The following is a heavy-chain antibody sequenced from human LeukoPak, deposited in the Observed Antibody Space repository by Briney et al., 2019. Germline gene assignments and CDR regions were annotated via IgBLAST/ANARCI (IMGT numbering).Heavy chain of an antibody. D-gene: IGHD6-13*01. V-gene: IGHV4-34*01. J-gene: IGHJ6*03. Sequence: PSETPSLTCAVYGGSFSGYYWSWIRHPPGKGLEWIGEINHSGSTNYNPSLKSRVTISVDTSKNQFSLKLSSVTAADTAVYYCARGPYSSSWPLAYYYYYYMDVWGKGTTVTVSS. CDR2: INHSGST. CDR3: ARGPYSSSWPLAYYYYYYMDV. CDR1: GGSFSGYY.